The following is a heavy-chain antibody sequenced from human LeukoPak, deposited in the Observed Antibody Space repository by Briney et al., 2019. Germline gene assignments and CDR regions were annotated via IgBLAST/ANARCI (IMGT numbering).Heavy chain of an antibody. CDR3: ARSGGYYNYLDD. CDR1: GYTFSAYY. CDR2: INPNSGGT. J-gene: IGHJ4*02. Sequence: GASVKVSCKASGYTFSAYYIHWVRQAPGQGLEWMGWINPNSGGTNCAQKFQGRVTMTRDTSISTAYMELSRLRSDDTALYYCARSGGYYNYLDDWGQGTLVTVSS. V-gene: IGHV1-2*02. D-gene: IGHD3-10*01.